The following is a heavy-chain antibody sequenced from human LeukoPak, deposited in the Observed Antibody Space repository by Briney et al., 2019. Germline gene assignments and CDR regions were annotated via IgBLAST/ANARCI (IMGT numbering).Heavy chain of an antibody. CDR3: ARDEGNWGTIYGMDV. D-gene: IGHD7-27*01. CDR2: IYYSGST. J-gene: IGHJ6*02. V-gene: IGHV4-59*01. Sequence: SETLSLTCTVSGGSICSYYWSWIRQPPGKGLEWIGYIYYSGSTNYNPSLKSRVTISVDTSKNQFSLKLSSVTAADTAVYYCARDEGNWGTIYGMDVWGQGTTVTVSS. CDR1: GGSICSYY.